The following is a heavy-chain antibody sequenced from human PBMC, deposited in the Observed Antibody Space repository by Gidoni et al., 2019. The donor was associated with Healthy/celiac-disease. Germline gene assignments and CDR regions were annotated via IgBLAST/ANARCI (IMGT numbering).Heavy chain of an antibody. D-gene: IGHD3-22*01. CDR1: GCSIRSSSYY. CDR3: ARHDDRLSLSLVGY. CDR2: IYYSGST. V-gene: IGHV4-39*01. J-gene: IGHJ4*02. Sequence: QLQLQESGPGLVKPSETLSLTCTFPGCSIRSSSYYWGWLRQPPGKGLEWIGSIYYSGSTYYNPSRKSRVTISVDTSKNQFSLKLSSVTAADTAVYYCARHDDRLSLSLVGYWGQGTLVTVSS.